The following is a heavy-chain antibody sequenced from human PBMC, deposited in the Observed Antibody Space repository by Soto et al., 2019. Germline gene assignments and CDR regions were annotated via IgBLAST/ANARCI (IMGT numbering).Heavy chain of an antibody. CDR1: GFTFSDYY. V-gene: IGHV3-11*01. D-gene: IGHD2-21*02. J-gene: IGHJ4*02. Sequence: GGSLRLSCAASGFTFSDYYMSWIRQAPGKGLEWVSDISSSGTTLSYAESVKGRFTISRDNAKNSLFLQMNTLRAEDTAIYYCVRPFCGGACFSDFDYWGQGTLVTVSS. CDR3: VRPFCGGACFSDFDY. CDR2: ISSSGTTL.